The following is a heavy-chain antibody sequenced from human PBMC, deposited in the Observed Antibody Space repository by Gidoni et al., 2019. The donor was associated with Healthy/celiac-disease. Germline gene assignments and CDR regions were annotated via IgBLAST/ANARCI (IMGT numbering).Heavy chain of an antibody. D-gene: IGHD6-6*01. Sequence: QVQLVQSGAEVKKPGASVTVSCKASGYTFTSYYMHWVRPAPGQGLGWMGIINPSGGSTSYAKKFQGRVTMTKDTSTSTVYMEVSSLRSEDTAVYYCATGASDQGYYYGIDVWGQGTKVTVSS. V-gene: IGHV1-46*01. CDR1: GYTFTSYY. J-gene: IGHJ6*02. CDR2: INPSGGST. CDR3: ATGASDQGYYYGIDV.